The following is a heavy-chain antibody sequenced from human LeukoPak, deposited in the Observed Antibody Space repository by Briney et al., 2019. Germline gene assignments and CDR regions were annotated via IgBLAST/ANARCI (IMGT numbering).Heavy chain of an antibody. J-gene: IGHJ4*02. Sequence: SETLSLTCTVSGYSISGGYYWGWIRRPPGKGLDWIGSIFHSGSTYYNPSLKSRVTISVDTSKNQFSLKLSSVTAADTAIYYCARVLLGHFDYWGQGTLVTVSS. V-gene: IGHV4-38-2*02. CDR2: IFHSGST. CDR1: GYSISGGYY. D-gene: IGHD1/OR15-1a*01. CDR3: ARVLLGHFDY.